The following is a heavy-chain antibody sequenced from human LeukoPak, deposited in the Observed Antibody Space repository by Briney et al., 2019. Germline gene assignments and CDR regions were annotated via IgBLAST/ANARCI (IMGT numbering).Heavy chain of an antibody. Sequence: SETLSLTCTVSGGSISSYYWSWIRQPPGKGLEWIGYIYYSGSTNYNPSLKSRVTISVDTSKNQFSLKLSSVTAADTAVYYCARDAQVGYCSSTSCFWFDPWGQGTLVTVSS. V-gene: IGHV4-59*12. D-gene: IGHD2-2*03. CDR1: GGSISSYY. CDR3: ARDAQVGYCSSTSCFWFDP. CDR2: IYYSGST. J-gene: IGHJ5*02.